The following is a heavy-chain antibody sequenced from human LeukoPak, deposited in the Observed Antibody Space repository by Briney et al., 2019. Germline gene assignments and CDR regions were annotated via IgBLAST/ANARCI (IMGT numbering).Heavy chain of an antibody. V-gene: IGHV3-23*01. D-gene: IGHD2-2*02. CDR1: GFTFSSYA. CDR2: ISGSGGTT. J-gene: IGHJ4*02. Sequence: GGSLRLSCAASGFTFSSYAMSWVRQAPGKGLEWVSAISGSGGTTYYADSVRGRFTVTRDNSKNTLYLQINSLRVDDTAMYYCAKDIVVAPAAISEFDYWGQGTLVTVSS. CDR3: AKDIVVAPAAISEFDY.